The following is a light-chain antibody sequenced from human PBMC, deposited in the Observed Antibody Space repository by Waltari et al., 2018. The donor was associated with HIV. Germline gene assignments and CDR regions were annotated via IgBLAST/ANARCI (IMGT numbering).Light chain of an antibody. CDR2: WAS. CDR1: QSVFSLSSNKNS. V-gene: IGKV4-1*01. J-gene: IGKJ1*01. CDR3: QQNHTFPT. Sequence: IVMTQSPDTVAVSLGERATFNCKSSQSVFSLSSNKNSLAWYQQKPRQPPKLLIYWASTREAGVPDRFVGSGSGTDFTLTISSLQAEDVAVYYCQQNHTFPTFGQGTKVEVK.